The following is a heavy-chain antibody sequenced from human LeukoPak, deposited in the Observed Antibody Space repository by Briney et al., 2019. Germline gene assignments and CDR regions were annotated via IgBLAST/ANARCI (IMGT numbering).Heavy chain of an antibody. D-gene: IGHD3-9*01. V-gene: IGHV1-18*01. CDR2: ISAYNGNT. J-gene: IGHJ5*02. CDR1: GYTFTGYG. CDR3: AREFHVPYYDILTGYYNYWFDP. Sequence: ASVKVSCKASGYTFTGYGISWVRQAPGQGLEWMGWISAYNGNTNYAQKLQGRVTMTTDTSTSTAYMELRSLRSDDTAVYYCAREFHVPYYDILTGYYNYWFDPWDQGTLVTVSS.